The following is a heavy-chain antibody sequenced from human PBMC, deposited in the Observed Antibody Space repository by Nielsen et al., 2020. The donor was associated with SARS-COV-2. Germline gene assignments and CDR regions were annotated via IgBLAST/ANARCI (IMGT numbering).Heavy chain of an antibody. V-gene: IGHV4-39*01. CDR3: ARAPDVDVLTGDYPDGFDV. CDR1: GGSISSSSYY. CDR2: IYYSGST. Sequence: SETLSLTCTVSGGSISSSSYYWGWIRQPPGKGLEWIGSIYYSGSTYYNPSLKGRVTVSVNPSKNQFSLKMTSMTAADTAVYYCARAPDVDVLTGDYPDGFDVWGQGTGVIVSS. J-gene: IGHJ3*01. D-gene: IGHD3-9*01.